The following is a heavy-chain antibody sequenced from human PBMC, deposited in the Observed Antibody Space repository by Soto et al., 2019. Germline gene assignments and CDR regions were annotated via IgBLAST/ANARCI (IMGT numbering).Heavy chain of an antibody. CDR2: IWYDGSNE. CDR3: TRRFSDGWYSDY. Sequence: QVQLVESGGGVVQPGRSLRLSCAASGFIFRGYGMHWVRQAPDKGLECVAVIWYDGSNENYADSVKGRFTISRDNSKNTLYLQMNSLRAEDTAVYYCTRRFSDGWYSDYWGQGTLVTVSS. J-gene: IGHJ4*02. D-gene: IGHD6-19*01. V-gene: IGHV3-33*01. CDR1: GFIFRGYG.